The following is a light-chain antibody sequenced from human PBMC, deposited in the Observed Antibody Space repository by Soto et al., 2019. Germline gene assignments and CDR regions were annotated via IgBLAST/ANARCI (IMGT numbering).Light chain of an antibody. Sequence: EIVLTQSPGTLSLSPGETATLSCRASQTVSSSFLAWYQEKPGQTLRLLIFGASSRATGIPDRFSGSGSGTDFTVTISRLEPEDFAVYYCQQYGSSPTTFGQGTRLEIK. J-gene: IGKJ5*01. V-gene: IGKV3-20*01. CDR1: QTVSSSF. CDR2: GAS. CDR3: QQYGSSPTT.